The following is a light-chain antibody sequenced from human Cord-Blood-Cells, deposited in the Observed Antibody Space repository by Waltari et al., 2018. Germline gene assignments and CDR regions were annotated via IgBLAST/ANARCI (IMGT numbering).Light chain of an antibody. J-gene: IGLJ2*01. CDR3: QSYDSSLSGVV. Sequence: QSVLTQPPSVSGAPGPRVTISCTGSSSNIGAGYDVHWYQQLPGTAPKLLIYGNSNRPSGVPDRFSGSNSGTSASLAITGLQAEDEADYYCQSYDSSLSGVVFGGGTELTVL. CDR1: SSNIGAGYD. CDR2: GNS. V-gene: IGLV1-40*01.